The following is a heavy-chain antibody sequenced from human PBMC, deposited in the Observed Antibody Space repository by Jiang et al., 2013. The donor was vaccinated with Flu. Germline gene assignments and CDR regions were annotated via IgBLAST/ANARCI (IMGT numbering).Heavy chain of an antibody. CDR3: ARDRPGGSSLDY. J-gene: IGHJ4*02. Sequence: KPSETLSLTCTVSGASISGYYWSWIRQPPGKGLEWIAYIHYSGITNYNPSLKSRVTISVDTSKNRFSLILSSVTAADTAVYYCARDRPGGSSLDYWGQGTLVTVSS. CDR1: GASISGYY. D-gene: IGHD6-13*01. V-gene: IGHV4-59*01. CDR2: IHYSGIT.